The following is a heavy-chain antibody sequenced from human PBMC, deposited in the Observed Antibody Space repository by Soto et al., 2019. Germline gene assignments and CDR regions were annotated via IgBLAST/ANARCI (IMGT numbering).Heavy chain of an antibody. V-gene: IGHV4-30-4*01. CDR3: ARGDWFHP. J-gene: IGHJ5*02. CDR1: GGSISSGDYY. Sequence: PSETLSLTCTVSGGSISSGDYYWNWIRQPPGKGLEWIGYIHYTGTTKYNPSLKSRATLSVDTAKNRFSLNLTSLTAADTAVYYCARGDWFHPWGQGTLVTVSS. CDR2: IHYTGTT.